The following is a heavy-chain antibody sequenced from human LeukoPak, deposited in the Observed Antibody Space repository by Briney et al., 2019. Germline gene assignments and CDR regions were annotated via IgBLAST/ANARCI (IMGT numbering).Heavy chain of an antibody. D-gene: IGHD3-10*01. V-gene: IGHV3-23*01. CDR2: SSGSGGST. J-gene: IGHJ3*02. Sequence: HPGGSPRLSCAASGFTLSSYAMSWVRQAPGKGLEWVSASSGSGGSTYYADSVKGRFTISRDNSKNTLYLQMNSLRAEDTAVYYCAKDTPYGSGRKAFDIWGQGTMVTVSS. CDR1: GFTLSSYA. CDR3: AKDTPYGSGRKAFDI.